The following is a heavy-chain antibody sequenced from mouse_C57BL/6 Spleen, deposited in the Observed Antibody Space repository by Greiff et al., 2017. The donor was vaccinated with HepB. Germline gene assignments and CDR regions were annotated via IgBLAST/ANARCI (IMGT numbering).Heavy chain of an antibody. CDR2: ILPGSGST. D-gene: IGHD1-1*02. CDR1: GYTFTGYW. J-gene: IGHJ4*01. Sequence: QVQLQQSGAELMKPGASVKLSCKATGYTFTGYWIEWVKQRPGHGLEWIGEILPGSGSTHYNEKFKGKATITADTSSNTAYMQLSSLTTEDSAIYYCASCGGGSYGYARDYWGDGTSVTVSS. CDR3: ASCGGGSYGYARDY. V-gene: IGHV1-9*01.